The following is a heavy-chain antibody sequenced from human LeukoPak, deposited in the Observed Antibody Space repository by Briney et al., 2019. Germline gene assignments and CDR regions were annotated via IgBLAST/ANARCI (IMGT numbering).Heavy chain of an antibody. Sequence: GGSLRLSCAASGFTFSSYAMHWVRQAPGKGLEWVAVISYDGSNKYYADSVKGRFTISRDNSKNTLYLQMNSLRAEDTAVYYCAREYDYDILTGYYLRYYYGMDVWGQGTTVTVSS. D-gene: IGHD3-9*01. V-gene: IGHV3-30-3*01. CDR3: AREYDYDILTGYYLRYYYGMDV. J-gene: IGHJ6*02. CDR2: ISYDGSNK. CDR1: GFTFSSYA.